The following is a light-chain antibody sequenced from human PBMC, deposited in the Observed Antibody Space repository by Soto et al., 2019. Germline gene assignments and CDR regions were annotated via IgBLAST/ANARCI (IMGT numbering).Light chain of an antibody. CDR3: SSYTGSADILDV. J-gene: IGLJ1*01. CDR2: EVT. V-gene: IGLV2-8*01. CDR1: SSDVGAYNY. Sequence: QSALIQPPSASGSPGQSVAISCTGTSSDVGAYNYVSWYQLHPGKAPKLIISEVTKRPSGVPDRFSGSKSGNTASLTVSGLQADDEADYHCSSYTGSADILDVFGSGTKLTVL.